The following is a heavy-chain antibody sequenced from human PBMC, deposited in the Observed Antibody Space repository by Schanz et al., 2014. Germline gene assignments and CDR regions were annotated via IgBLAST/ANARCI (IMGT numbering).Heavy chain of an antibody. V-gene: IGHV3-23*01. CDR3: VRSPIVEGLWGYFFDS. CDR2: TSGSGGST. Sequence: EVQLLESGGDLVQPGGSLRLSCVVSGITFSSHAMNWVRQAPGKGLEWVSSTSGSGGSTYYADSVKGRFTISRDNAKNSLYLQMNSLRPEDTSIYYCVRSPIVEGLWGYFFDSWGQGALVTVSS. D-gene: IGHD3-22*01. J-gene: IGHJ4*02. CDR1: GITFSSHA.